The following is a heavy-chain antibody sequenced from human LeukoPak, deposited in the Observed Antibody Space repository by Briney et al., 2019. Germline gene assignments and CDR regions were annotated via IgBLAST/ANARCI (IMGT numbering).Heavy chain of an antibody. Sequence: SETLSLTCAVYGGSFSGYYWSWIRQPPGKGLEWIGEINHSGSTNYNPSLKSRVTISVDTSKNQFSLKLSSMTAADTAVYYCARTGEVLNYFDYWGQGTLVTVSS. CDR3: ARTGEVLNYFDY. V-gene: IGHV4-34*01. J-gene: IGHJ4*02. CDR1: GGSFSGYY. D-gene: IGHD1-14*01. CDR2: INHSGST.